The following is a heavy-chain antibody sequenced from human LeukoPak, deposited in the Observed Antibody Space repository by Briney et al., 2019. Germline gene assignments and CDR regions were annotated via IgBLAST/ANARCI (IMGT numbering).Heavy chain of an antibody. J-gene: IGHJ4*02. D-gene: IGHD1-14*01. CDR3: ARDDGFRTVDY. CDR2: IKEDGSET. Sequence: GGSLRLSFAASGFTFSDYYMSWVRKAPGKGLEWVANIKEDGSETYYVDSVKGRFTISRNNARTSLYLQMNSLRAEDTAVYYCARDDGFRTVDYWGQGTLVSVSS. V-gene: IGHV3-7*01. CDR1: GFTFSDYY.